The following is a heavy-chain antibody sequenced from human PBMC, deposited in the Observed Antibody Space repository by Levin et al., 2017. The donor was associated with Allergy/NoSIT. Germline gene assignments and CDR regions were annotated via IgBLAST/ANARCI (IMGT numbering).Heavy chain of an antibody. V-gene: IGHV3-53*01. CDR3: ARDSSQGGIAVAADAFDI. CDR2: IYSGGST. Sequence: GESLKISCAASGFTVSSHYMSWVRQAPGKGLEWVAVIYSGGSTYYADSVKGRFTISRDNSKNTLYLQMNSLRAEDTAVYYCARDSSQGGIAVAADAFDIWGQGTMVTVSS. D-gene: IGHD6-19*01. CDR1: GFTVSSHY. J-gene: IGHJ3*02.